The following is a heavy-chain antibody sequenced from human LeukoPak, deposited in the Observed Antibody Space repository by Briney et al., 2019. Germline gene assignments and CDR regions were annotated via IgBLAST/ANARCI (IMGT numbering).Heavy chain of an antibody. Sequence: GGSLRLSCAASGFTFSSYGMHWVRQAPGKGLEWVAVIWYDGSNKYYADSVKGRFTISRDNSKNTLYLQMNSLRAEDTAVYYCAREVRGYDFWSGYSDYYYYYYYMDVWGKGTTVTVSS. CDR2: IWYDGSNK. CDR1: GFTFSSYG. V-gene: IGHV3-33*01. J-gene: IGHJ6*03. CDR3: AREVRGYDFWSGYSDYYYYYYYMDV. D-gene: IGHD3-3*01.